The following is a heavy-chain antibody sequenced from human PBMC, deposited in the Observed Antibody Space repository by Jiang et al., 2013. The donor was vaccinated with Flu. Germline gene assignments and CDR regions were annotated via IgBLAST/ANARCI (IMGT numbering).Heavy chain of an antibody. CDR2: IRKMDLR. CDR3: TSTNVAAAGLF. Sequence: SGITLSAYWMTWVRQAPGKGLEWLANIRKMDLRHTMWDSVKGRFTISRDNARNSLYLQLNSLTEEDTAIFYCTSTNVAAAGLFWGQGTLVTVSS. CDR1: GITLSAYW. V-gene: IGHV3-7*01. J-gene: IGHJ1*01. D-gene: IGHD6-13*01.